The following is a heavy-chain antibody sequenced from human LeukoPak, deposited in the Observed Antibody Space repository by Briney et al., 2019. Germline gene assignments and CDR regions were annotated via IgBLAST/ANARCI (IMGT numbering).Heavy chain of an antibody. J-gene: IGHJ3*02. CDR3: ASLDCSSTSCYGDDAFDI. CDR1: GFTFSSYG. V-gene: IGHV3-21*01. CDR2: ISSSSSYI. D-gene: IGHD2-2*01. Sequence: PGGSLRLSCAASGFTFSSYGMHWVRQAPGKGLEWVSSISSSSSYIYYADSVKGRFTISRDNAKNSLYLQMNSLRAEDTAVYYCASLDCSSTSCYGDDAFDIWGQGTMVTVSS.